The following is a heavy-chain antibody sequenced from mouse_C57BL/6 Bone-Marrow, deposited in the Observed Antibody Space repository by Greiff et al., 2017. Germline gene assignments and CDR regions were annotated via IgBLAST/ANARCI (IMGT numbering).Heavy chain of an antibody. Sequence: EVQLQQSGPELVKPGASVKISCKASGYTFTDYYMNWVKQSHGKSLEWIGDINPNNGGTSYNQKFKGKATLTVDKSSSTAYMELRSLTSEDSAVYYCATRYYDYEGYYFDYWGQGTTLTVSS. J-gene: IGHJ2*01. CDR2: INPNNGGT. CDR1: GYTFTDYY. V-gene: IGHV1-26*01. CDR3: ATRYYDYEGYYFDY. D-gene: IGHD2-4*01.